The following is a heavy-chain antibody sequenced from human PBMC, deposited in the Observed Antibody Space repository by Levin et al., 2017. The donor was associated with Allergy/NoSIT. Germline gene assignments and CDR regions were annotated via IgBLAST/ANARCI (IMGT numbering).Heavy chain of an antibody. CDR2: ISYDGSNK. Sequence: GESLKISCAASGFTFSSYGMHWVRQAPGKGLEWVAVISYDGSNKYYADSVKGRFTISRDNSKNTLYLQMNSLRAEDTAVYYCAKEAAMAYFDYWGQGTLVTVSS. D-gene: IGHD5-18*01. V-gene: IGHV3-30*18. CDR1: GFTFSSYG. J-gene: IGHJ4*02. CDR3: AKEAAMAYFDY.